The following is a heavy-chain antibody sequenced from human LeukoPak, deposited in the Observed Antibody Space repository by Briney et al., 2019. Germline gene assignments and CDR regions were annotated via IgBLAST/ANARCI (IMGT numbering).Heavy chain of an antibody. J-gene: IGHJ4*02. Sequence: GASVKISCKASGYTFTSHYMHWGRQAPGQGLEWMGVINPSGGGANYGQTFPGRVTMTSDTSTSTVYMELSSLRSEDSAVYYCAREGMFYDYVSGTYPYFDFWGQGTLVIVSS. CDR2: INPSGGGA. D-gene: IGHD3-16*02. CDR1: GYTFTSHY. CDR3: AREGMFYDYVSGTYPYFDF. V-gene: IGHV1-46*01.